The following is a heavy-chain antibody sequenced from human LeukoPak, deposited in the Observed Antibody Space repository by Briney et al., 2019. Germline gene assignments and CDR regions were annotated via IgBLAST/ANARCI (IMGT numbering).Heavy chain of an antibody. V-gene: IGHV1-69*05. D-gene: IGHD1-7*01. J-gene: IGHJ6*03. CDR1: GGTFSSYA. CDR3: AREGTGTTPHPYYYYMDV. Sequence: SVKVSCKASGGTFSSYAISWVRQAPGQGLEWMGRLIPIFATANYAQKFQGRVTITTDESTSTAYMELSSLRSEDTAVYYCAREGTGTTPHPYYYYMDVWGKGTTVTVSS. CDR2: LIPIFATA.